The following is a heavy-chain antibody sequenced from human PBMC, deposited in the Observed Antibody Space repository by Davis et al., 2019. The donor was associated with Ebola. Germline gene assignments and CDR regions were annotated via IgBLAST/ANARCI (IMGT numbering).Heavy chain of an antibody. V-gene: IGHV3-21*01. CDR1: GFTFSSYS. Sequence: PGGSLRLSCAASGFTFSSYSMNWVRQAPGKGLEWVSSISSGSSYIYYADSVKGRFTISRDNAKNSLYLQMNSLRAEDTAVYYCARRPYGSTSCCGFDYWGQGTLVTVSS. CDR3: ARRPYGSTSCCGFDY. CDR2: ISSGSSYI. J-gene: IGHJ4*02. D-gene: IGHD2-2*01.